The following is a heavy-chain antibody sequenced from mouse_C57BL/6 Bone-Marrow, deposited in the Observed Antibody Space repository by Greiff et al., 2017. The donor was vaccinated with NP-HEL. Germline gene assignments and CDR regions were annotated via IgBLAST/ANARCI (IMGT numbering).Heavy chain of an antibody. D-gene: IGHD1-1*01. CDR1: GYTFTSYW. J-gene: IGHJ1*03. Sequence: VQLQQPGAELVKPGASVKLSCKASGYTFTSYWMHWVKQRPGRGLEWIGRIDPNSGGTKYNEKFKSKATLTVDKPSSTAYMQLSSLTSEDSAFYYCAHYYGSSYWYFDVWGTGTTVTVSS. CDR3: AHYYGSSYWYFDV. CDR2: IDPNSGGT. V-gene: IGHV1-72*01.